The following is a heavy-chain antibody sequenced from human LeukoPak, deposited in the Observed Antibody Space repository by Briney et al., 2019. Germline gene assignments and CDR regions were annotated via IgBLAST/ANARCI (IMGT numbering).Heavy chain of an antibody. CDR1: GFTFSIYA. V-gene: IGHV3-64D*06. CDR3: VKDRVAVGGLGYFDC. Sequence: PGGSLRLSCSASGFTFSIYATHWARHAPGGGRECVSDISSNGGSTYYVGYGKGRFPISRDNSKNTLYIQMSSLRAEDTVVYYCVKDRVAVGGLGYFDCWGQGTLVTVSS. J-gene: IGHJ4*02. D-gene: IGHD2-15*01. CDR2: ISSNGGST.